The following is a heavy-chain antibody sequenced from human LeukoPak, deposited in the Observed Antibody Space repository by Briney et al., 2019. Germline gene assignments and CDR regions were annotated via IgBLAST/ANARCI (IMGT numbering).Heavy chain of an antibody. D-gene: IGHD3-22*01. CDR3: ARDRYHDSSGCAFDY. CDR1: GGSISSGSYY. Sequence: SQTLSLTCTVSGGSISSGSYYWSWIRQPAGKGLEWIGRIYTSGSTNYNPSLKSRVTISVDTSKNQFSLKLSSVTAADTAVYYCARDRYHDSSGCAFDYWGQGTLVTVSS. V-gene: IGHV4-61*02. J-gene: IGHJ4*02. CDR2: IYTSGST.